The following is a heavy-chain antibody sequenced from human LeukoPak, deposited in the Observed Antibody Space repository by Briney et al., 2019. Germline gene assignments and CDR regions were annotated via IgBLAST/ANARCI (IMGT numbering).Heavy chain of an antibody. CDR2: IGTAGDT. CDR3: AKDLDSGSYYFDY. D-gene: IGHD1-26*01. J-gene: IGHJ4*02. CDR1: GFTFSSYD. V-gene: IGHV3-13*01. Sequence: GGSLRLSCAASGFTFSSYDMHWVRQATGKGLEWVSAIGTAGDTYYPGSVKGRFTISRENAKNSLYLQMNSLRAEDTAVYYCAKDLDSGSYYFDYWGQGTLVTVSS.